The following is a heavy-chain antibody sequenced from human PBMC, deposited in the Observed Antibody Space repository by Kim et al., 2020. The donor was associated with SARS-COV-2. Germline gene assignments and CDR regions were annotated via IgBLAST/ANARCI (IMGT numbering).Heavy chain of an antibody. CDR3: ARTQHTMVRGVTHGVDYYYGMDV. J-gene: IGHJ6*02. CDR2: IYPGDSDT. V-gene: IGHV5-51*01. CDR1: GYSFTSYW. D-gene: IGHD3-10*01. Sequence: GESLKISCKGSGYSFTSYWIGWVRQMPGKGLEWMGIIYPGDSDTRYSPSFQGQVTISADKSISTAYLQWSSLKASDTAMYYCARTQHTMVRGVTHGVDYYYGMDVWGQGTTVTVSS.